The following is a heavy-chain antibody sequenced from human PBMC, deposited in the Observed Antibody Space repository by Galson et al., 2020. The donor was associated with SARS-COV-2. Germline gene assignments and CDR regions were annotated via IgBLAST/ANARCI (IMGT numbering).Heavy chain of an antibody. J-gene: IGHJ4*02. CDR3: GRDLPQGWAVDS. CDR1: GFTSRGFG. Sequence: GESLKISCTPSGFTSRGFGMHWVRQAPGRGLDWMTYINHAGGEIFYADSVKGRFSISRDNSKNLVSLQMNSLRVDDTAIYYCGRDLPQGWAVDSWGQGTLATVSS. V-gene: IGHV3-30*02. D-gene: IGHD1-26*01. CDR2: INHAGGEI.